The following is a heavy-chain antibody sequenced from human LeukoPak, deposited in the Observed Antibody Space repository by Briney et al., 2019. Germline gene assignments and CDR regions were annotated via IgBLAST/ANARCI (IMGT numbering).Heavy chain of an antibody. V-gene: IGHV6-1*01. CDR1: GDSVSSNSAA. J-gene: IGHJ4*02. CDR3: ARDRFWYSSSWYYFDY. CDR2: TYYRSKWYN. D-gene: IGHD6-13*01. Sequence: SQTLSLTCAISGDSVSSNSAAWNWIRQSPSRGLEWLGRTYYRSKWYNDYAVSVKSRITINPGTSKNQFSLQLSSVTPEDTAVYYCARDRFWYSSSWYYFDYWGQGTLVTVSS.